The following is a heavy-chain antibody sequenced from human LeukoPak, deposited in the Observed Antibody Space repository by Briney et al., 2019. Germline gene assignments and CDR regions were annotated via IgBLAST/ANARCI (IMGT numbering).Heavy chain of an antibody. CDR1: GFTFSNYA. CDR3: ARTRGDCSGGSCYFDAFDI. D-gene: IGHD2-15*01. Sequence: PGGSLRLSCAASGFTFSNYAMSWVRQAPGKGLVWVSRINSDGSSTTYADSVKGRFTISRDNAKNTLYLQMNSLRAEDTAVYYCARTRGDCSGGSCYFDAFDIWGQGTMATVSS. J-gene: IGHJ3*02. CDR2: INSDGSST. V-gene: IGHV3-74*01.